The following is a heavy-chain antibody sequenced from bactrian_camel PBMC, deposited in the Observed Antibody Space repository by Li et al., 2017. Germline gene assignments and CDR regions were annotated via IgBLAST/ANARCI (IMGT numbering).Heavy chain of an antibody. J-gene: IGHJ4*01. D-gene: IGHD6*01. CDR3: VRDAGTPYGYNY. CDR1: GFTFSPYW. V-gene: IGHV3S25*01. CDR2: ISGDSGRT. Sequence: ESGGGLVQPGGSLRLSCAASGFTFSPYWMDWIRQAPGKGLEWVSLISGDSGRTYYADSVKGRFTISRDNAKNTVYLQMNSLKPEDTAVYYCVRDAGTPYGYNYWGQGTQVTVS.